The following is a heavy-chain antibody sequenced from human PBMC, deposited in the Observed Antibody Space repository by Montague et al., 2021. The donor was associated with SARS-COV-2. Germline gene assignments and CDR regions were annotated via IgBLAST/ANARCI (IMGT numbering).Heavy chain of an antibody. J-gene: IGHJ6*02. CDR1: GLTFSDYY. CDR2: ISSSGSTI. Sequence: SLRLSCAASGLTFSDYYMSWIRQAPGKGLEWVSHISSSGSTINYADSVKGRFTISRDNAKNSLYLQMNSLRAEDTALYYCARDDLIVGNTKDYYYGVDVWGQGTTVTVSS. V-gene: IGHV3-11*01. D-gene: IGHD1-26*01. CDR3: ARDDLIVGNTKDYYYGVDV.